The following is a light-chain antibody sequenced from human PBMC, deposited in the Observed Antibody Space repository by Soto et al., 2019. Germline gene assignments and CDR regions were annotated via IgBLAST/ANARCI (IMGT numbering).Light chain of an antibody. J-gene: IGLJ3*02. CDR1: SSNIGAGYD. V-gene: IGLV1-40*01. Sequence: QSVLTQPSSVSGAPGQRVTISCTGSSSNIGAGYDVHWYQQLPGSAPKLLIYGNTNRPSGVPDRFSGSKSGTSASLAITGLQAEDEADYYCQSYDSSLSGPVLFGGGTKLTVL. CDR2: GNT. CDR3: QSYDSSLSGPVL.